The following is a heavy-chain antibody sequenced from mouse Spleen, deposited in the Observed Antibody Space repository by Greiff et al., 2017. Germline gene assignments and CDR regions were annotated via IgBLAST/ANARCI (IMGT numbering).Heavy chain of an antibody. V-gene: IGHV1-26*01. D-gene: IGHD2-14*01. CDR3: ARGGNYRYDGGYAMDY. CDR1: GYTFTDYY. Sequence: EVQLQQSGPELVKPGASVKISCKASGYTFTDYYMNWVKQSHGKSLEWIGDINPNNGGTSYNQKFKGKATLTVDKSSSTAYMELRSLTSEDSAVYYCARGGNYRYDGGYAMDYWGQGTSVTVSS. J-gene: IGHJ4*01. CDR2: INPNNGGT.